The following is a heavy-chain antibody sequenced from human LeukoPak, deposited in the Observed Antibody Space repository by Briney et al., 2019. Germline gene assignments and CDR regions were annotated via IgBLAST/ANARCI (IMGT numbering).Heavy chain of an antibody. V-gene: IGHV3-48*04. CDR2: ISGTTGTI. CDR1: GFTFSSYS. D-gene: IGHD6-19*01. J-gene: IGHJ4*02. Sequence: PGGSLRLSCAASGFTFSSYSMNWIRQAPRKGLEWLSYISGTTGTIFYADSVKGRFTISRDNAKNSLYLQMNNLRADDTAVYYCAREWVGGWRAGVDYWGQGTLVTVSS. CDR3: AREWVGGWRAGVDY.